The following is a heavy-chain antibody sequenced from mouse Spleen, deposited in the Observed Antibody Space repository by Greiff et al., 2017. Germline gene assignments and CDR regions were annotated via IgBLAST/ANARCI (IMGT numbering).Heavy chain of an antibody. J-gene: IGHJ2*01. V-gene: IGHV1-26*01. D-gene: IGHD1-2*01. CDR3: ARYHYYGSFDY. CDR2: INPNNGGT. Sequence: EVQLQQSGPELVKPGASVKISCKASGYTFTDYYMNWVKQSHGKSLEWIGDINPNNGGTSYNQKFKGKATLTVDKSSSTAYMELRSLTSEDSAVYYCARYHYYGSFDYWGQGTTLTVSS. CDR1: GYTFTDYY.